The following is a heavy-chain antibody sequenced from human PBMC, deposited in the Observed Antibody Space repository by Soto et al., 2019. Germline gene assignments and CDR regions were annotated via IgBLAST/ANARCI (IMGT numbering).Heavy chain of an antibody. D-gene: IGHD1-26*01. V-gene: IGHV1-46*01. CDR1: GYTFTTYY. CDR3: ARGRGRGGSYYIYFFGMDV. Sequence: QVQVVQSGAEVKKPGASVKVSCKASGYTFTTYYIHWVRQAPGQGLEWMGVINPSGGSINYAQKCQGRLTRNRDTSTSTVYVELSSVRSVDRAVYYGARGRGRGGSYYIYFFGMDVWGQGTTVTVSS. J-gene: IGHJ6*02. CDR2: INPSGGSI.